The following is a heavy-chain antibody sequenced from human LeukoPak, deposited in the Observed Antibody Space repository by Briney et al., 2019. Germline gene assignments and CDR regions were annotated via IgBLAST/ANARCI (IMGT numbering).Heavy chain of an antibody. D-gene: IGHD6-6*01. J-gene: IGHJ3*02. CDR2: IWYDGSNK. Sequence: RAGRSLRLSCAASGFTLSSYGMHWVRQAPGKGLEWVAVIWYDGSNKYYADSVKGRFTISRDNSKNTLYLQMNSLRAEDTAVYYCAREGQLIDAFDIWGQGTMITVSS. CDR1: GFTLSSYG. V-gene: IGHV3-33*01. CDR3: AREGQLIDAFDI.